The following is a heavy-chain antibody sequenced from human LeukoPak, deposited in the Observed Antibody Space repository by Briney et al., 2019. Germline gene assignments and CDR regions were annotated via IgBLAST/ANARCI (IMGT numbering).Heavy chain of an antibody. Sequence: GGSLRLSCAASGFTFRSYSMNWVRQAPGKGLEWVSSISSSSSYIYYADSVKGRFTISRDNAKNSLYLQMNSLRVEDTAVYYCATYSRQSSGDTPTPWGQGTLVTVSS. V-gene: IGHV3-21*06. J-gene: IGHJ5*02. D-gene: IGHD1-26*01. CDR1: GFTFRSYS. CDR2: ISSSSSYI. CDR3: ATYSRQSSGDTPTP.